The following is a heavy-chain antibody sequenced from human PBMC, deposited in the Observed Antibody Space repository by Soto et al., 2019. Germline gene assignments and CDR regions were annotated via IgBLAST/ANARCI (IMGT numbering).Heavy chain of an antibody. J-gene: IGHJ6*02. V-gene: IGHV4-59*01. CDR3: ARHLYCSNTRCYYYYGMDV. CDR2: IYYSGTT. Sequence: SETLSLTCTVSGGSISSYYWSWIRQPPGKGLEWIGYIYYSGTTNYNPSLKSPVTISVDTSKNQFSLKLSSVTAADTAVYYCARHLYCSNTRCYYYYGMDVWGQGTTVTVSS. CDR1: GGSISSYY. D-gene: IGHD2-2*01.